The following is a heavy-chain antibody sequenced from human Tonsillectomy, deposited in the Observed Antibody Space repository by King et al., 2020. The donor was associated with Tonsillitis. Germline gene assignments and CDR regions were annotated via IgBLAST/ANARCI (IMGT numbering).Heavy chain of an antibody. CDR2: IYTGGST. CDR3: ASGTYGSGTYYYYYGMDV. V-gene: IGHV3-53*01. D-gene: IGHD3-10*01. CDR1: GFTVSSNY. Sequence: VQLVESGGGLIQPGGSLRLSCAASGFTVSSNYMNWVRQAPGKGLEWVSVIYTGGSTHYADSVKGRFTISRDNSKNTLFLQMNSLRAEDTAVYYCASGTYGSGTYYYYYGMDVWGQGTTVTVSS. J-gene: IGHJ6*02.